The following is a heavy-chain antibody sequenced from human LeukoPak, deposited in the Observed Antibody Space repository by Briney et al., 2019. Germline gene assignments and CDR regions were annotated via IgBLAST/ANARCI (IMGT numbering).Heavy chain of an antibody. CDR2: IYYNGNS. V-gene: IGHV4-39*01. CDR1: GGSISSNTYY. J-gene: IGHJ4*02. Sequence: SEALSLTCSVSGGSISSNTYYWGWIRQSPGKGLEWIGSIYYNGNSYYNPSLKSRVSISVDTSKNHISLEVSSLTAADAALYFCARHLSGSAMMHYFDSWGQGTLVTVSS. CDR3: ARHLSGSAMMHYFDS. D-gene: IGHD5-18*01.